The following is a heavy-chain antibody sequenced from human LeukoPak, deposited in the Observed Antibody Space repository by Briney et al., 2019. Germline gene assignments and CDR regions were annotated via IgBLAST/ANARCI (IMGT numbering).Heavy chain of an antibody. CDR3: ARDHSGYYYVDY. V-gene: IGHV3-30*02. Sequence: PGGSLRLSCAASGFTFSSYGMHWVRQAPGKGLEWVAFIRYDGSNKYYVDSVKGRFTISRDNSKNTLYLQMNSLRAEDTAVYYCARDHSGYYYVDYWGQGTLVTVSS. CDR2: IRYDGSNK. J-gene: IGHJ4*02. D-gene: IGHD3-22*01. CDR1: GFTFSSYG.